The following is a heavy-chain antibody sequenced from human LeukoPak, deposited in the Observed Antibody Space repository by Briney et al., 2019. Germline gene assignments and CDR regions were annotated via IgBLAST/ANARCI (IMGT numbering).Heavy chain of an antibody. D-gene: IGHD6-13*01. CDR1: GFTFSSYG. V-gene: IGHV3-30*02. CDR3: AKEGYSRGYYSYYYMDV. CDR2: IRFDGTNK. Sequence: GGSLRLSCAASGFTFSSYGMHWVRQAPGKGLEWVSFIRFDGTNKYYADSVKGRFTISRDNSKNTLYVQMNSLRAEDTAVYYCAKEGYSRGYYSYYYMDVWGKGTTVTVSS. J-gene: IGHJ6*03.